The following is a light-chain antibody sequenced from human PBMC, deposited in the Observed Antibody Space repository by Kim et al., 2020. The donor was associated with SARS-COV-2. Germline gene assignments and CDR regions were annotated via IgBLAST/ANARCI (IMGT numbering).Light chain of an antibody. Sequence: IVLTQSPATLSLSPGERGTLACRATESVRSNYLAWYQQKLGQAHRLFIYGASSRGTAVPDRFSGSGSGPDFTLTISRLEPEDFAVYYCQQYGSSPTTFGQGTRLEIK. J-gene: IGKJ5*01. CDR1: ESVRSNY. CDR3: QQYGSSPTT. V-gene: IGKV3-20*01. CDR2: GAS.